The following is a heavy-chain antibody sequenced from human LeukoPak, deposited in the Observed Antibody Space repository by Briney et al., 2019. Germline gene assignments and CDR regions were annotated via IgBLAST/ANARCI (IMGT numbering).Heavy chain of an antibody. Sequence: SVKVTCQASGGTFSSYAISWVRQAPGQGLEWMGRIIPIFGIANYAQKFQGRVTITADKSTSTAYMELSSLRSEDTAVYYCARDRGYCSGGSCHAALDYWGQGTLVTVSS. CDR3: ARDRGYCSGGSCHAALDY. J-gene: IGHJ4*02. CDR1: GGTFSSYA. V-gene: IGHV1-69*04. D-gene: IGHD2-15*01. CDR2: IIPIFGIA.